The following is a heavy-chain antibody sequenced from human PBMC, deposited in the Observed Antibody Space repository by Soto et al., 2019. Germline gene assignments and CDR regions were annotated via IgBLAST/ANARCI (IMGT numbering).Heavy chain of an antibody. D-gene: IGHD3-3*01. CDR3: ARDTPSLYDFWSGYYGTFDY. Sequence: QVQLVESGGGVVQPGRSLRLSCAASGFTFSSYAMHWVRQAPGKGLEWVAVISYDGSNKYYADSVKGRFTISRDNSKNTLYLQMTSLRAEDTAVYYCARDTPSLYDFWSGYYGTFDYWGQGTLVTVSS. CDR2: ISYDGSNK. CDR1: GFTFSSYA. J-gene: IGHJ4*02. V-gene: IGHV3-30-3*01.